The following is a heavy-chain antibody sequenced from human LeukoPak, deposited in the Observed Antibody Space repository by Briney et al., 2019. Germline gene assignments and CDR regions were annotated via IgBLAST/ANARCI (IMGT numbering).Heavy chain of an antibody. Sequence: GGSLRLSWAASGFTFSIYWMSWVRQAPGKGLEWVANIKQDGSEKNYVDSVKGRFTISRDNAKNSLFLQMNSLRAEDTAVYYCARDWKGYTYNADAFDIWGQGTMVTVSS. CDR1: GFTFSIYW. V-gene: IGHV3-7*01. CDR2: IKQDGSEK. CDR3: ARDWKGYTYNADAFDI. D-gene: IGHD1-1*01. J-gene: IGHJ3*02.